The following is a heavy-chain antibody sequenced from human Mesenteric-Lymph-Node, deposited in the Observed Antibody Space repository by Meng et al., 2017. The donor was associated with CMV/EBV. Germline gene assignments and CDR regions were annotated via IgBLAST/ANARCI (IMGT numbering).Heavy chain of an antibody. V-gene: IGHV3-30*02. CDR2: IRYDGSNK. CDR1: GFTFSSYG. J-gene: IGHJ6*02. CDR3: AKDPSGSFYHYGMDV. Sequence: GESLKISCAASGFTFSSYGMHWVRQAPGKGLEWVAFIRYDGSNKYYADSVKGRFTISRDNPQNTLYLQMNSLRTEDTAVYYCAKDPSGSFYHYGMDVWGQGTTVTVSS. D-gene: IGHD6-6*01.